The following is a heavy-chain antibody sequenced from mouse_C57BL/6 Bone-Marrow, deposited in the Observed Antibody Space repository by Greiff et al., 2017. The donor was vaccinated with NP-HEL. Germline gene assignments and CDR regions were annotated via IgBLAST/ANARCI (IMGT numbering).Heavy chain of an antibody. V-gene: IGHV1-81*01. Sequence: QVQLKQSGAELARPGASVKLSCKASGYTFTSYGISWVKQRTGQGLEWIGEIYPRSGNTYYNEKFKGKATLTADKSSSTAYMELRSLTSEDSAVYFCASWRWLPLYYAMDYWGQGTSVTVSS. CDR1: GYTFTSYG. CDR3: ASWRWLPLYYAMDY. CDR2: IYPRSGNT. D-gene: IGHD2-3*01. J-gene: IGHJ4*01.